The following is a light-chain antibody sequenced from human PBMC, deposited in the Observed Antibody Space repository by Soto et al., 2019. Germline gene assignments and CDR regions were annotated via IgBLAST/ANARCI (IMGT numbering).Light chain of an antibody. CDR1: SSDVGGYNY. Sequence: QSALTQPPSASGSPGQSVTISCTGTSSDVGGYNYVSWYQQHPGKAPKLMIYEVSKRPSGVPDRFSGSKSGNTASLTVSGVQAEDEDDYYCSSYAGSTLVFGGGTKLTVL. CDR2: EVS. J-gene: IGLJ2*01. CDR3: SSYAGSTLV. V-gene: IGLV2-8*01.